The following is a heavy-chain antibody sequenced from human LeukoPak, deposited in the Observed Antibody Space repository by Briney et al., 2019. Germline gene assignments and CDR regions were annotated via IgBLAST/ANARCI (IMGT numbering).Heavy chain of an antibody. V-gene: IGHV4-59*11. Sequence: SETLSLTCTVSGGSISSHYWSWIRQPPGKGLEWIGYIYYSGSTNYNPSLKSRVTISVDTSKNQFSLKLSSVTAADTAEYYCARALLFQYFDLWGRGTLVTVSS. CDR3: ARALLFQYFDL. CDR1: GGSISSHY. CDR2: IYYSGST. J-gene: IGHJ2*01.